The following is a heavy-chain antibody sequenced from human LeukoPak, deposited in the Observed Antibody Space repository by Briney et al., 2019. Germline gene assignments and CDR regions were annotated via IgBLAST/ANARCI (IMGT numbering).Heavy chain of an antibody. CDR1: GYSFTSYW. CDR2: IYPGDSDT. CDR3: ARWRGGQWLVGGPYYFDY. V-gene: IGHV5-51*01. J-gene: IGHJ4*02. Sequence: GESLKISCKGSGYSFTSYWIGWVRQMPGKGLEWMGIIYPGDSDTRYSPSFQGQVTISADKSISTAYLQWSSLKASDTAMYYCARWRGGQWLVGGPYYFDYWGQGTLVTVSS. D-gene: IGHD6-19*01.